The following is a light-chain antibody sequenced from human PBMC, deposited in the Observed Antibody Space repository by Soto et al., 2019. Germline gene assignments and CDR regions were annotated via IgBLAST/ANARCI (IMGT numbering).Light chain of an antibody. CDR3: SSYTSSGTVV. Sequence: QSVLTQPPSVSAAPGQKVTISCSGSSSNIGNNYVSWYQQLPGTAPKLMIYEVSNRPSGVSNRFSGSKSGNTASLTISGLQAEDEADYYCSSYTSSGTVVFGGGTQLTVL. J-gene: IGLJ2*01. CDR2: EVS. V-gene: IGLV2-14*01. CDR1: SSNIGNNY.